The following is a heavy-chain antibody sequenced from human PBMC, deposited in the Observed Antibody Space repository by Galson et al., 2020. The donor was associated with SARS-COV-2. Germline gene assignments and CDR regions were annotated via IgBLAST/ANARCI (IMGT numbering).Heavy chain of an antibody. CDR2: ITGSGGIT. D-gene: IGHD2-21*01. Sequence: GESLKISCAASGFTFSSFAMSWVRQAPGQGLEWVSAITGSGGITYYADSVKGRFTISRDNSRNTLYLQMSSLRVEDTAKYYCAKRTLLFGGAFDFWGQGSLVTVSA. J-gene: IGHJ4*02. CDR3: AKRTLLFGGAFDF. V-gene: IGHV3-23*01. CDR1: GFTFSSFA.